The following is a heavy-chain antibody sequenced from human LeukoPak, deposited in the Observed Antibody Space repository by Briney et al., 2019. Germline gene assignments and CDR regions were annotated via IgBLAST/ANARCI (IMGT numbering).Heavy chain of an antibody. J-gene: IGHJ6*03. Sequence: SETLSLTCTVSGGSISSSSYYWGWIRQPPGKGLEWIGSIYYSGSTYYNPSLKSRVTISVDTSKNQFSLKLSSVTAADTAVYYCARGPPAAANYYYYYMDVWGKGTTVTVSS. CDR1: GGSISSSSYY. D-gene: IGHD6-13*01. V-gene: IGHV4-39*07. CDR3: ARGPPAAANYYYYYMDV. CDR2: IYYSGST.